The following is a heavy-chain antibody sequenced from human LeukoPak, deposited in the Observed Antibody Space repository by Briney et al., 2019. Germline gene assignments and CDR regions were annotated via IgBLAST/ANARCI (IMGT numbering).Heavy chain of an antibody. V-gene: IGHV4-39*07. CDR1: GGSISSYY. CDR2: IYYSGNT. CDR3: ARGSSGYSYG. J-gene: IGHJ4*02. Sequence: SETLSLTCTVSGGSISSYYWGWIRQPPGKGLEWIGSIYYSGNTYYNPSLKSRVTISVDTSKNQFSLKLSSVTAADTAVYYCARGSSGYSYGWGLGTLVTVSS. D-gene: IGHD5-18*01.